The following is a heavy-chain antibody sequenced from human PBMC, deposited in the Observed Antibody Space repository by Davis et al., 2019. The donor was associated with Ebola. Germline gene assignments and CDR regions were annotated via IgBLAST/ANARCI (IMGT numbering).Heavy chain of an antibody. Sequence: PGGSLRLSCTVSGGSISSGDYYWSWIRQPPGKGLEWVATIKSDGSDKYYVDYMKGRVSISRDNADNSVYLQLNRLRAEDTAVFYCVRGHYGLDVWGRGTTVIVSS. CDR2: IKSDGSDK. CDR3: VRGHYGLDV. J-gene: IGHJ6*02. V-gene: IGHV3-7*01. CDR1: GGSISSGDYY.